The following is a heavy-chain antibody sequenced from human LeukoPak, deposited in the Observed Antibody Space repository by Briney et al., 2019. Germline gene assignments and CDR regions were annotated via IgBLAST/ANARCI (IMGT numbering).Heavy chain of an antibody. CDR1: GGTFSSYA. Sequence: SVKVSCKAPGGTFSSYAISWVRQAPGQGLEWMGGIIPIFGTANYAQKFQGRVTITTDESTSTAYMALSSLRSEDTAVYYCARDYGSGSYPPIWGYFDYWGQGTLVTVSS. CDR3: ARDYGSGSYPPIWGYFDY. D-gene: IGHD3-10*01. V-gene: IGHV1-69*05. J-gene: IGHJ4*02. CDR2: IIPIFGTA.